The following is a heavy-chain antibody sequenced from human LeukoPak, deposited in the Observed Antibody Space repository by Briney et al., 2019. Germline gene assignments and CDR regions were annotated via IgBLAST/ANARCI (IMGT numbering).Heavy chain of an antibody. CDR3: AKTDKLERGWYFDY. D-gene: IGHD1-1*01. Sequence: GGSLRLSCAASGFTFDNYAMSWVRQTPGKGLEWVSAIGGSGEDTSYADSVKGRFTVSRDNSKSTLYLQMNSLRAEDTAIYYCAKTDKLERGWYFDYWGQGTLVTVSS. CDR1: GFTFDNYA. J-gene: IGHJ4*02. V-gene: IGHV3-23*01. CDR2: IGGSGEDT.